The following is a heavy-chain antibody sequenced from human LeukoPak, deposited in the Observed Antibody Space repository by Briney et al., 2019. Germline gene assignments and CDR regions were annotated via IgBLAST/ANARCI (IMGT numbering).Heavy chain of an antibody. CDR3: AKDLGVPWDFWSGYYTAEYFQH. V-gene: IGHV3-53*01. CDR2: IYSGGST. Sequence: PGGSLRLSCAASGFTVSSNYMSWVRQAPGKGLEWVSVIYSGGSTYYADSVKGRFTISRDNSKNTLYLQMNSLRAEDTAVYYCAKDLGVPWDFWSGYYTAEYFQHWGQGTLVTVSS. D-gene: IGHD3-3*01. J-gene: IGHJ1*01. CDR1: GFTVSSNY.